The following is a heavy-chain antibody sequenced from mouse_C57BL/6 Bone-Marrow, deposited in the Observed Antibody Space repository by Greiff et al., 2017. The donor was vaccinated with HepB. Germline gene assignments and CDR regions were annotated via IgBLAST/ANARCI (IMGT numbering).Heavy chain of an antibody. J-gene: IGHJ2*01. Sequence: QVQLQQSGAELVKPGASVKLSCKASGYTFTEYTIHWVKQRSGQGLEWIGWFYPGSGSIKYNEKFKDKATLTADKSSSTVYMELSRLTSEDSAVYCCARHGGVYYGSSRYYFDYWGQGTTLTVSS. CDR2: FYPGSGSI. D-gene: IGHD1-1*01. CDR3: ARHGGVYYGSSRYYFDY. CDR1: GYTFTEYT. V-gene: IGHV1-62-2*01.